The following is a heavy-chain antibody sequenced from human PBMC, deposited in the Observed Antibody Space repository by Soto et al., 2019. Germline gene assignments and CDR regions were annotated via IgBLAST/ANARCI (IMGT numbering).Heavy chain of an antibody. D-gene: IGHD2-21*02. J-gene: IGHJ6*02. CDR2: IIPIFGTA. Sequence: SVKVSCKASGGTFSSYAISWVRQAPGQGLEWMGGIIPIFGTANYAQKFQGRVTITADESTSTAYMELSSLRSEDTAVYYCARSGAYCGGDCYYYYYGMDVWGQGTTVTVSS. V-gene: IGHV1-69*13. CDR3: ARSGAYCGGDCYYYYYGMDV. CDR1: GGTFSSYA.